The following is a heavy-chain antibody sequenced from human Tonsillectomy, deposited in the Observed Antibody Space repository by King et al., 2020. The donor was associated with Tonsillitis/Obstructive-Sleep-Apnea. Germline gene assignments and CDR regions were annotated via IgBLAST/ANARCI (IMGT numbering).Heavy chain of an antibody. Sequence: QLQESGPGLLKPSETLSLACPVYGGSISSSSHSWGWIRQSPGKGLEWIGSIYYSGTTYYNPSLESRVTISVDTSKNEFSLKVSSVTAADTAVYYCARQSGDVVYHYYYFDVWGKGTTVTVSS. D-gene: IGHD1-26*01. J-gene: IGHJ6*03. CDR1: GGSISSSSHS. CDR3: ARQSGDVVYHYYYFDV. CDR2: IYYSGTT. V-gene: IGHV4-39*01.